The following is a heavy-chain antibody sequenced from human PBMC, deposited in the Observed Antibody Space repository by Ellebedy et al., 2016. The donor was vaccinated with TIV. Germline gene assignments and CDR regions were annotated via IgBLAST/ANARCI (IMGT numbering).Heavy chain of an antibody. J-gene: IGHJ4*02. D-gene: IGHD1-26*01. CDR2: IYNSVIT. Sequence: MPSETLSLTCTVSGGSISSNYWDWIRQPPGKGLEWIGYIYNSVITTYNPSLKSRVTMSVDTSKRHLSLKLRSVTAADTAVYYCARRYSGSSYHYFDYWGQGTLVIVSS. CDR3: ARRYSGSSYHYFDY. CDR1: GGSISSNY. V-gene: IGHV4-59*08.